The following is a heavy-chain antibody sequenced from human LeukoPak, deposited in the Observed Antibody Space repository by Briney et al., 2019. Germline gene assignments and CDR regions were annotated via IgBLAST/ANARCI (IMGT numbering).Heavy chain of an antibody. Sequence: GGSLRLSCAASGFTFSSHWMSWVRQAPGKGLEWVSGISGSGVTDYADSVKGRFTICRDNSKNTLYLQMNSLRAEDTAVYYCAKDLNWGGRWGQGTLVTVSS. CDR3: AKDLNWGGR. CDR1: GFTFSSHW. V-gene: IGHV3-23*01. CDR2: ISGSGVT. D-gene: IGHD7-27*01. J-gene: IGHJ4*02.